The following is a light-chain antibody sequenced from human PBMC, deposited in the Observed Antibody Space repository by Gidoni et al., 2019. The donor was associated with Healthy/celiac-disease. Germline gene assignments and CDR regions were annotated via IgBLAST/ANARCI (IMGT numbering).Light chain of an antibody. J-gene: IGKJ3*01. Sequence: GDRVTITCRASQGISSALAWYQQQPGKAPKLLIYDASRLESGVPSRFSGSASGTDFTLTISSLQPEDLATYYCQQFNSYPRITFGPGTKVDIK. CDR2: DAS. V-gene: IGKV1-13*02. CDR1: QGISSA. CDR3: QQFNSYPRIT.